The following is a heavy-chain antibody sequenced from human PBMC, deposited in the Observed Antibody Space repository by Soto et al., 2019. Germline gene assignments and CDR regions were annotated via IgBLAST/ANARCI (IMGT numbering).Heavy chain of an antibody. Sequence: HPGGSLRLSCASSGFTFSSYGMHWVRQAPGKGLEWVAVISYDGSNKYYADSVKGRFTISRDNSKNTLYLQMNSLRGEDTAVYYCAKDQGFFDNPKYYYYGMDVWGQGTTVTVSS. V-gene: IGHV3-30*18. CDR2: ISYDGSNK. CDR1: GFTFSSYG. CDR3: AKDQGFFDNPKYYYYGMDV. J-gene: IGHJ6*02. D-gene: IGHD3-3*01.